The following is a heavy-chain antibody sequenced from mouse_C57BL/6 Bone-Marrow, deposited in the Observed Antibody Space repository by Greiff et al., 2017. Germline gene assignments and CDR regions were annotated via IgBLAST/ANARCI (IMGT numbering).Heavy chain of an antibody. J-gene: IGHJ3*01. CDR2: IDPSDSYT. V-gene: IGHV1-59*01. Sequence: QVHVKQPGAELVRPGTSVKLSCKASGYTFTSYWMHWVKQRPGQGLEWIGVIDPSDSYTNYNQKFKGKATLTVDTSSSTAYMQLSSLTSEDSAVYYCARSRYYGSSPAWFAYWGQGTLVTVSA. CDR1: GYTFTSYW. CDR3: ARSRYYGSSPAWFAY. D-gene: IGHD1-1*01.